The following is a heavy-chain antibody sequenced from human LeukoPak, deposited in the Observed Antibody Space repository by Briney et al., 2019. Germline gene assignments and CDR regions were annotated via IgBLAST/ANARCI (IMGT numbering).Heavy chain of an antibody. CDR1: GFTFSSYS. D-gene: IGHD1-26*01. Sequence: GGSLRLSCAASGFTFSSYSMNWVRQAPGKGLEWVSSISSSSSYIYYADSVKGRFTISRDNAKNSLYLQMNSLRAEDTAVYYCAREVGARAFDIWGQGTMVTVSS. CDR3: AREVGARAFDI. J-gene: IGHJ3*02. CDR2: ISSSSSYI. V-gene: IGHV3-21*01.